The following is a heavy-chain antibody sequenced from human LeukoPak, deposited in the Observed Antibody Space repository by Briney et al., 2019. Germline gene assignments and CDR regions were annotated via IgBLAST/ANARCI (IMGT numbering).Heavy chain of an antibody. CDR2: IYYSGIT. CDR3: ARTVTSLFDY. CDR1: GGSISSSTYY. D-gene: IGHD4-17*01. Sequence: SETLSLTCTVSGGSISSSTYYWGWVRQPPGKELEWIGSIYYSGITYYNPSLKSRVTISIDTSKNQFSLELSSVTAADTAVYYCARTVTSLFDYWGQGTLVTVSS. V-gene: IGHV4-39*07. J-gene: IGHJ4*02.